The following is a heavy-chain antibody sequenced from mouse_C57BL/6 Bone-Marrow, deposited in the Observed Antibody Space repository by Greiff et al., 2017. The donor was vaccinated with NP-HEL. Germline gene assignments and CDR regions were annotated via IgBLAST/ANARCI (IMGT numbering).Heavy chain of an antibody. CDR1: GFTFSSYG. CDR2: ISSGGSYT. CDR3: ARHKYYYGSGDY. V-gene: IGHV5-6*01. D-gene: IGHD1-1*01. J-gene: IGHJ2*01. Sequence: EVKLVESGGDLVKPGGSLKLSCAASGFTFSSYGMSWVRQTPDKRLEWVATISSGGSYTYYPDSVKGRFTISRDNAKNTLYLQMSSLKSEDTAMYYCARHKYYYGSGDYWGQGTTLTVSS.